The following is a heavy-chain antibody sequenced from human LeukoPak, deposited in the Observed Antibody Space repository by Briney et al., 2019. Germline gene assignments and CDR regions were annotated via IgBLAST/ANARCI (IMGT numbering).Heavy chain of an antibody. D-gene: IGHD3-10*01. CDR2: IYSGGST. V-gene: IGHV3-53*01. CDR3: ATSDYFGSGRGGVSPSDH. J-gene: IGHJ4*02. Sequence: GGSLRLSCAASGFTVSSNYMSWVRQAPGKGLEWVSVIYSGGSTSYADSVKGRFSISRDDSKNTLYLQMNSLRAEDTALYYCATSDYFGSGRGGVSPSDHWGQGTLVTVSS. CDR1: GFTVSSNY.